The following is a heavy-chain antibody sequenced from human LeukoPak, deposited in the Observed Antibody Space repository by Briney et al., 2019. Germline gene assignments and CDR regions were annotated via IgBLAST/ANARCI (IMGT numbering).Heavy chain of an antibody. V-gene: IGHV2-5*02. CDR2: LYWDDDN. CDR1: GLSLSTSGVR. D-gene: IGHD3-3*01. Sequence: SGPTLAKPTQPLTLTCTLSGLSLSTSGVRVGWIRQPPGKALEWLALLYWDDDNRDSTSQKSRLNITKDTSKNQVVITMTNMHPVDTAAYYCAHCYDFWSGYSSLYNWFDLGCQGPVV. J-gene: IGHJ5*02. CDR3: AHCYDFWSGYSSLYNWFDL.